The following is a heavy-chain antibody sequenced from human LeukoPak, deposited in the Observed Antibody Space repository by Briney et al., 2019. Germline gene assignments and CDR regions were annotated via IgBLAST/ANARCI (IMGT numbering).Heavy chain of an antibody. CDR1: GGSISSGSYY. CDR2: IYTSGST. D-gene: IGHD3-3*01. V-gene: IGHV4-61*02. CDR3: ARGNDFWSGYYDY. Sequence: SQTLSLTCTVSGGSISSGSYYWSWIRQPAGKGLEWIGRIYTSGSTDYNPSLKSRVTVSVATSKHQFSLKLSSVTAADTAVYYCARGNDFWSGYYDYWGQGTLVTVSS. J-gene: IGHJ4*02.